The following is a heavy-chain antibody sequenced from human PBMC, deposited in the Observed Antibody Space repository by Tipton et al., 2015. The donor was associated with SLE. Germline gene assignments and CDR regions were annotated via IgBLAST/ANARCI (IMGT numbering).Heavy chain of an antibody. Sequence: TLSLTCTVSGGSISSSSYYWGWIRQPPGKGLEWIGSIYYSGSTYCNPSLKSRVTISVDTSKNQFSLKLSSVTAADTAVYYCARDGLMDCSSTSCPTGAFDIWGQGTMVTVSS. V-gene: IGHV4-39*07. CDR3: ARDGLMDCSSTSCPTGAFDI. D-gene: IGHD2-2*01. J-gene: IGHJ3*02. CDR2: IYYSGST. CDR1: GGSISSSSYY.